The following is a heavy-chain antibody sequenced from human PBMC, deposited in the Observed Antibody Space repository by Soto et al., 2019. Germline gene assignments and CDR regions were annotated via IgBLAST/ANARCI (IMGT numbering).Heavy chain of an antibody. D-gene: IGHD2-21*02. Sequence: GGSLRLSCAASGFTFSSYSMNWVRQAPGKGLEWVSSISSSSSYIYYADSVKGRFTISRDNAKNSLYLQMNSLRAEDTAVYYCARELYCGGDCHGSWGQGTTVTVSS. V-gene: IGHV3-21*01. CDR2: ISSSSSYI. J-gene: IGHJ6*02. CDR3: ARELYCGGDCHGS. CDR1: GFTFSSYS.